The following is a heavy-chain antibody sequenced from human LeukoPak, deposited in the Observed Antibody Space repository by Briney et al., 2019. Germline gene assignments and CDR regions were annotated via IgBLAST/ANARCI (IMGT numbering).Heavy chain of an antibody. Sequence: ASVKVSCKASGYTFNSYGISWVRQAPGQGLEWMGWISAYNGNTNYAQKLQGRVTMTTDTSASTAYMELSSLRSEDTAVYYCARAPRYSGYDGGNYWGQGPLVTVSS. CDR3: ARAPRYSGYDGGNY. D-gene: IGHD5-12*01. V-gene: IGHV1-18*01. CDR1: GYTFNSYG. CDR2: ISAYNGNT. J-gene: IGHJ4*02.